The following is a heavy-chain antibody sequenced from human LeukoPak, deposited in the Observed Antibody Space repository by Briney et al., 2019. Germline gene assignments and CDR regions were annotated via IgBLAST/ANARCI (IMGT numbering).Heavy chain of an antibody. CDR1: GGSFSGYY. CDR2: INHSGST. J-gene: IGHJ6*03. V-gene: IGHV4-34*01. Sequence: SETLSLTCAVYGGSFSGYYWSWIRQPPGKGLEWIGEINHSGSTNYNPSLKSRVTISVDTSKNQFSLKLSSVTAADTAVYYCARGHQDVTMIVVVMTAVSYYLDVWGKGTTVTVS. D-gene: IGHD3-22*01. CDR3: ARGHQDVTMIVVVMTAVSYYLDV.